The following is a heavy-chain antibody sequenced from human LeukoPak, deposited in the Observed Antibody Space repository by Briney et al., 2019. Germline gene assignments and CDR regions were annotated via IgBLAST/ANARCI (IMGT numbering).Heavy chain of an antibody. D-gene: IGHD3-3*01. J-gene: IGHJ4*02. CDR1: GFTFSNYW. CDR2: IKGDESEK. V-gene: IGHV3-7*03. Sequence: PGGSLRLSCAASGFTFSNYWMHWVRQAPGKGLEWEANIKGDESEKYYVDSVKGRFSISRDNAKNSLYLQMNSLRAEDTAVYYCARALSGWGQGTLVTVSS. CDR3: ARALSG.